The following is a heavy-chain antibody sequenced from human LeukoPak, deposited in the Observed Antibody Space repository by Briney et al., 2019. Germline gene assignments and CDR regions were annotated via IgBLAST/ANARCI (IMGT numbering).Heavy chain of an antibody. D-gene: IGHD2-8*01. Sequence: GASVKVSCKASGYTFTSYGISWVRQAPGQGLEWMGWISAYDGNTNYAQKLQGRVTMTTDTSTSTAYMELRSLRSDDTAVYYCARDHIVLMVYDLDYWGQGTLVTVSS. CDR3: ARDHIVLMVYDLDY. J-gene: IGHJ4*02. V-gene: IGHV1-18*01. CDR1: GYTFTSYG. CDR2: ISAYDGNT.